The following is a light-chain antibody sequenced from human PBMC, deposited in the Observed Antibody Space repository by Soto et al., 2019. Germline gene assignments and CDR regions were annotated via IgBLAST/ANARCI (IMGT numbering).Light chain of an antibody. J-gene: IGKJ5*01. Sequence: EIVMTQSPATLPVSAGERATLSCRARQSVRSNLAWYQQKPGQAPRLLIYDASTRATGIPARFSGSGSGTEFILTISSLQSEDFGVYYCQQYNNWPPITLGQGTRLEIK. CDR1: QSVRSN. V-gene: IGKV3D-15*01. CDR2: DAS. CDR3: QQYNNWPPIT.